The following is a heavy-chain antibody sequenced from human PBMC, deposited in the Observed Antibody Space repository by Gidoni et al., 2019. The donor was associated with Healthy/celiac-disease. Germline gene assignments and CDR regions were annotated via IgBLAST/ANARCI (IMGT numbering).Heavy chain of an antibody. J-gene: IGHJ6*02. CDR2: ISGSGGST. CDR3: AKDNHAIVVVPAALYYYGMDV. D-gene: IGHD2-2*01. Sequence: EVQLLESGGGLVQPGGSLRLSCAASGFPFSSYAMIWVRQAPGKGLGWVSAISGSGGSTYYADSVKGRFTISRDNSKNTLYLQMNSLRAEDTAVYYCAKDNHAIVVVPAALYYYGMDVWGQGTTVTVSS. CDR1: GFPFSSYA. V-gene: IGHV3-23*01.